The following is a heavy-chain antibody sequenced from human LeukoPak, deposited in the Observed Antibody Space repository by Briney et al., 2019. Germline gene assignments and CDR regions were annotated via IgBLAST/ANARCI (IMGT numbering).Heavy chain of an antibody. CDR2: IYYSGST. Sequence: PSETLSLTCTVSGGSISSSSYYWGWIRPPPGKGLEWIGSIYYSGSTYYNPSLKSRVTISVDTSKNQFSLKLSSVTAADTAVYYCASFQGRWVDYWGQGTLVTVSS. J-gene: IGHJ4*02. CDR3: ASFQGRWVDY. D-gene: IGHD6-13*01. V-gene: IGHV4-39*07. CDR1: GGSISSSSYY.